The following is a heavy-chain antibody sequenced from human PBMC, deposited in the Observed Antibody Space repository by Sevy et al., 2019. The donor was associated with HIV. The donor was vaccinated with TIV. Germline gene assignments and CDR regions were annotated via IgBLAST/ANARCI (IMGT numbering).Heavy chain of an antibody. J-gene: IGHJ4*02. D-gene: IGHD1-1*01. CDR2: ITSSSHIT. Sequence: GGSLRLSCEVPGFSFNSYSFNWVRHAPGKGLEWISYITSSSHITYYAESVQGRFTISRDNVKKSLYLQMNSLRVEDTAIYYCVRGTGIRNLYYFDHWGQGTLVTVSS. CDR3: VRGTGIRNLYYFDH. V-gene: IGHV3-48*01. CDR1: GFSFNSYS.